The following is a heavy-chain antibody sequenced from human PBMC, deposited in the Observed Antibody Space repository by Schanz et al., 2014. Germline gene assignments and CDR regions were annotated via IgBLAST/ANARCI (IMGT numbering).Heavy chain of an antibody. CDR1: GFSFSSYA. V-gene: IGHV3-23*01. CDR2: ISGSGGST. J-gene: IGHJ4*02. D-gene: IGHD1-1*01. CDR3: ARDRRNADLDY. Sequence: EVQLLESGGGLVEPGGSLRLSCAASGFSFSSYAMSWVRQAPGKGLEWVSAISGSGGSTYYADSVKGRFTISRDNSKNTLYLQMNSLRAEDTALYYCARDRRNADLDYWGQGTLVTVSS.